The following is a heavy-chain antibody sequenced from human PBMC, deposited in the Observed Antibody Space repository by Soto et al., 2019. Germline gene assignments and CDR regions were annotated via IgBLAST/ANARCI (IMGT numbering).Heavy chain of an antibody. D-gene: IGHD4-17*01. CDR2: ISYDGSNK. J-gene: IGHJ4*02. V-gene: IGHV3-30*18. CDR3: AKVPLRPYDFDY. CDR1: GFTFSNYG. Sequence: QVQLVESGGGVVQPGRSLRLSCAASGFTFSNYGMHWVRQAPGKGLEWVALISYDGSNKYYADSVKGRFTISRDNAKNTLYLQMNSLRAEDTVVSYCAKVPLRPYDFDYWGQGTLVTVSS.